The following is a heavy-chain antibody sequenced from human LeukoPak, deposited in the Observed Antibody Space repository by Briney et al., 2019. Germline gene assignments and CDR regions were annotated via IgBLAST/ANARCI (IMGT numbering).Heavy chain of an antibody. CDR3: ARDVYDYVWGDYYYYGMDV. Sequence: SQTLSLTCTVSGGSISSGGHYWSWIRQHPGKGLEWIGYIYYSGSTYYNPSLKSRVTISVDTPKNQFSLKLSSVTAADTAVYYCARDVYDYVWGDYYYYGMDVWGQGTTVTVSS. D-gene: IGHD3-16*01. CDR1: GGSISSGGHY. J-gene: IGHJ6*02. CDR2: IYYSGST. V-gene: IGHV4-31*03.